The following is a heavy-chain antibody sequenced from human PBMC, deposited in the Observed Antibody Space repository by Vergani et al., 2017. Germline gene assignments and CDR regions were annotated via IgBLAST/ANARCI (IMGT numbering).Heavy chain of an antibody. Sequence: QVQLVESGGGVVQPGRSLRLSCAASGFTFSSYGMHWVRQAPGKGLEWVAVISYDGSNKYYADSVKGRFTISRDNSKNTLYLQMNSLRAEDTAVYYCAKCFGELLNAFDIWGQGTMVTVSS. J-gene: IGHJ3*02. CDR2: ISYDGSNK. V-gene: IGHV3-30*18. CDR3: AKCFGELLNAFDI. CDR1: GFTFSSYG. D-gene: IGHD2-15*01.